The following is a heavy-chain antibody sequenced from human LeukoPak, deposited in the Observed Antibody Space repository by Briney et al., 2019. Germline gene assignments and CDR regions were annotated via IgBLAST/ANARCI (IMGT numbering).Heavy chain of an antibody. CDR2: IYYSGST. Sequence: TSETLSLTCTVSGGSISSYYWSWIRQPPGKGLEWIGYIYYSGSTNYNPSLKSRVTISVDTSKNQFSLKLSSVTAADTAVYYCARGPPVSYYDFWSGWTFDYWGQGTLVTVSS. V-gene: IGHV4-59*01. CDR1: GGSISSYY. J-gene: IGHJ4*02. D-gene: IGHD3-3*01. CDR3: ARGPPVSYYDFWSGWTFDY.